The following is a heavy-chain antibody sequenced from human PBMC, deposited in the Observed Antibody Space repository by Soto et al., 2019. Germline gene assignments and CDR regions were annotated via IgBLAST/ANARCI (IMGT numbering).Heavy chain of an antibody. V-gene: IGHV1-69*13. J-gene: IGHJ6*02. D-gene: IGHD2-2*01. CDR3: ARDHFRSRIVDYYYGMDV. CDR2: IIPIFGTA. CDR1: GGTFSSYA. Sequence: GASVKVSCKASGGTFSSYAISWVRQAPGQGLEWMGGIIPIFGTANYAQRFQGRVTITADESTSTAYMELSSLRSEDTAVYYCARDHFRSRIVDYYYGMDVWGQGTKVTVYS.